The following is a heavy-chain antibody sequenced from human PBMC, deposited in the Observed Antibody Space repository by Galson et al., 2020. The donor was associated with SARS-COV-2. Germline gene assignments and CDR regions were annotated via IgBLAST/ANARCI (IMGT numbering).Heavy chain of an antibody. CDR3: AKVSRPSRWGLRQEDYFDY. V-gene: IGHV3-9*01. CDR1: GFTFDDYA. D-gene: IGHD3-16*01. Sequence: SLKISCAASGFTFDDYAMHWVRQAPGKGLEWVSGISWNSGSIGYADSVKGRFTISRDNAKNSLYLQMNGLRAEDTALYYCAKVSRPSRWGLRQEDYFDYWGQGTLVTVSS. J-gene: IGHJ4*02. CDR2: ISWNSGSI.